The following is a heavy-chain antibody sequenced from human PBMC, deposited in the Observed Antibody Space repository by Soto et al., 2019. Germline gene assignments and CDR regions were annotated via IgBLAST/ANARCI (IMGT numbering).Heavy chain of an antibody. V-gene: IGHV4-30-4*01. D-gene: IGHD6-6*01. CDR3: PMSIAARPGAFDI. Sequence: QVQLQESGPGLVKPSQTLSLTCTVSGGSISSGDYYWSWIRQPPGKGLEWIGYIYYSGSTYYNPSLKSRVTISVDTSKNQFSLKLSSVTAADTAVYYCPMSIAARPGAFDIWGQGTMVTVSS. CDR1: GGSISSGDYY. J-gene: IGHJ3*02. CDR2: IYYSGST.